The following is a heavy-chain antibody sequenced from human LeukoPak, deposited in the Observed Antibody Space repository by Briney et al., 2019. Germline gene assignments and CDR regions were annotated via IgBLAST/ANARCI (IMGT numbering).Heavy chain of an antibody. D-gene: IGHD2-21*02. Sequence: SETLSLTCTVSGGSISSYYWSWIRQPPGKGLEWIGYIYYSGSTNYNPSLKSRVTISVDTSKNQFSLKLSSVTAADTAVYYCARDRVKRHIVVVTADAFDIWGQGTMVTVSS. CDR2: IYYSGST. CDR1: GGSISSYY. CDR3: ARDRVKRHIVVVTADAFDI. V-gene: IGHV4-59*01. J-gene: IGHJ3*02.